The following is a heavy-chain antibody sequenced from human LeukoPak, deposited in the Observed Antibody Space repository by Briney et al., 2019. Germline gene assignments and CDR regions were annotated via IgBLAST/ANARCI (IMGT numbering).Heavy chain of an antibody. J-gene: IGHJ4*02. CDR3: TRWAITSHPPDDY. CDR2: IRSKAYGGTT. V-gene: IGHV3-49*04. Sequence: GGSLRLSCTASGITFGDYAMSWVRQAPGKGLEWVGFIRSKAYGGTTEYAASVKGRFTISRDDSKSIAYLQMNSLKTEDTAVYYCTRWAITSHPPDDYWGQGTLVTVSS. D-gene: IGHD3-16*01. CDR1: GITFGDYA.